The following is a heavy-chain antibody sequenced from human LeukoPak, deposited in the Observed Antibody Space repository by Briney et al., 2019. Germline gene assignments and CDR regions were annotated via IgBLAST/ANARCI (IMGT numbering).Heavy chain of an antibody. D-gene: IGHD3-22*01. CDR1: GGSISSYY. CDR3: ARGDSGYYLNY. V-gene: IGHV4-59*01. CDR2: IYYSGST. Sequence: PSETLSLTCTVSGGSISSYYWSWIRQPPGKGLEWIGYIYYSGSTNYNPSLKSRVTISVDTPKNQFSLKLSSVTAADTAVYYCARGDSGYYLNYWGQGTLVTVSS. J-gene: IGHJ4*02.